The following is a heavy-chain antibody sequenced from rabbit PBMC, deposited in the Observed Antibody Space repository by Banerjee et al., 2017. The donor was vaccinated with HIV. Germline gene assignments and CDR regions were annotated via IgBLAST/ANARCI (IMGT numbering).Heavy chain of an antibody. CDR1: GFDFSNNA. J-gene: IGHJ4*01. V-gene: IGHV1S47*01. CDR2: IYNGGGST. D-gene: IGHD2-1*01. Sequence: QEQLVESGGGLVQPEGSLTLTCKASGFDFSNNAMCWVRQAPGKRPEWIACIYNGGGSTYYASWVNGRFTISRSTSLNTVTLQMTSLTAADTATYFCARDPSVDDYGDSLYYFDLWGQGTLVTDS. CDR3: ARDPSVDDYGDSLYYFDL.